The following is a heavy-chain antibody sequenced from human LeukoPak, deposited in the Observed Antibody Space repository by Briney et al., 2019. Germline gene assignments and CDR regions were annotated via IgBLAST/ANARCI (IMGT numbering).Heavy chain of an antibody. CDR3: TRGRWELLGDWENAFDI. CDR2: INHSGST. J-gene: IGHJ3*02. CDR1: GGSFSGYY. D-gene: IGHD1-26*01. V-gene: IGHV4-34*01. Sequence: PSETLSLTCAVYGGSFSGYYWSWIRQPPGKGLEWIGEINHSGSTNYNPSLKSRVTISVDTSKNQFSLKLSSVTAADTAIYYCTRGRWELLGDWENAFDIWGQGTMVTVSS.